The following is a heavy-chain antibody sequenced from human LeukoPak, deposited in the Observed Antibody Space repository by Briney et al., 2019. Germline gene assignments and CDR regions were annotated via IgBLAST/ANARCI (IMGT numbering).Heavy chain of an antibody. V-gene: IGHV3-74*03. CDR2: INSDGYSI. CDR1: GXTFSGYW. Sequence: PGGSLRLSCAASGXTFSGYWMHWVRQAPGKGLVWVSRINSDGYSITYADSVRGRFTISRDNAKNTLYLQMNSLIAEDTAVYFCTRAGYSSGFDSWGQGILVTVSS. D-gene: IGHD6-19*01. J-gene: IGHJ5*01. CDR3: TRAGYSSGFDS.